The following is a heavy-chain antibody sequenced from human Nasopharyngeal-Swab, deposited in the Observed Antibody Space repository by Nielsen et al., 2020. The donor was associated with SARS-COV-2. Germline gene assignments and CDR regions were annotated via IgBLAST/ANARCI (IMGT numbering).Heavy chain of an antibody. D-gene: IGHD3-3*01. J-gene: IGHJ4*02. CDR2: TLYRSKWYN. CDR3: ARGRDFSFDS. Sequence: QTHSRTSAISGDSVSSHSAGWNWIRQSPSRGLEWLGRTLYRSKWYNDYAESVTSRIAVNPDTSKNQFSLQLNSVTPEDTAVYYCARGRDFSFDSWGQGTLVTASS. CDR1: GDSVSSHSAG. V-gene: IGHV6-1*01.